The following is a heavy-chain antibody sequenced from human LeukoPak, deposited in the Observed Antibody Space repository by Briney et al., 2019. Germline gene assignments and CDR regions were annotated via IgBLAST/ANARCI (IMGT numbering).Heavy chain of an antibody. J-gene: IGHJ4*02. D-gene: IGHD6-19*01. CDR2: IIPILGIA. Sequence: SVKVSCKASGGTFSSYAISWVRQAPGQGLEWMGRIIPILGIANYAQKFQGRVTITADKSTSTAYMELSSLRSEDTAVYYCARVSDDSGWNFDYWGQGTLVTVSS. CDR3: ARVSDDSGWNFDY. V-gene: IGHV1-69*04. CDR1: GGTFSSYA.